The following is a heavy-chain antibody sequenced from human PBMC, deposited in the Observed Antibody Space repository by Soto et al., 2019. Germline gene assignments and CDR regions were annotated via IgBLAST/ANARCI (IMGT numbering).Heavy chain of an antibody. Sequence: GGSLRLSCAASGFTFSSYGMHWVRQAPGKGLEWVAVIWYDGSNKYYADSVKGRFTISRDNSKNTLYLQMNSLRAEDTAVYYCASSLSTSVGAFDIWGQGTMVTVSS. CDR2: IWYDGSNK. V-gene: IGHV3-33*01. CDR1: GFTFSSYG. J-gene: IGHJ3*02. CDR3: ASSLSTSVGAFDI. D-gene: IGHD2-2*01.